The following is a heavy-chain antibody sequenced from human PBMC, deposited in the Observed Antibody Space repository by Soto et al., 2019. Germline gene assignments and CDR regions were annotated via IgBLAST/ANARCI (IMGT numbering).Heavy chain of an antibody. J-gene: IGHJ4*02. CDR3: ARLGDILTGRYYFDY. CDR1: GGSSSSYY. Sequence: PLETLSLTCTVSGGSSSSYYWSWIRQPPGKGLEWIGYIYYSGSTNYNPSLKSRVTISVDTSKNQLSLKLSSVTAADTAVYYCARLGDILTGRYYFDYWGQGTLVTVSS. CDR2: IYYSGST. D-gene: IGHD3-9*01. V-gene: IGHV4-59*01.